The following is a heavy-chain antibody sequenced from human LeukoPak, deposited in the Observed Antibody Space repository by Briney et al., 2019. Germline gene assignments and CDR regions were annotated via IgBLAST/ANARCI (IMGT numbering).Heavy chain of an antibody. CDR2: FDPEDGET. Sequence: ASVKVSCKVSGYTLTELSMHWVRQAPGKGLEWMGGFDPEDGETIYAQKFQGRVTMTEDTSTDTAYMELSSLRSEDTAVYYCATRGFGVATFDYWGQGTLVTVSS. CDR1: GYTLTELS. V-gene: IGHV1-24*01. J-gene: IGHJ4*02. D-gene: IGHD3-3*01. CDR3: ATRGFGVATFDY.